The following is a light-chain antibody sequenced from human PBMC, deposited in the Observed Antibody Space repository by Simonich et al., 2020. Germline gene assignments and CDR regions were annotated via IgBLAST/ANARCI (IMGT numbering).Light chain of an antibody. CDR3: MQGIHLPLT. Sequence: DIVMTQTPLSLSVTPGQPASISCKFSQGLLLSDGKTYWYWYLQKQGQSPQLLIYEVSGRVSGVPDRFSGSGSGTDFTLKISRVEAEDVGVYYGMQGIHLPLTFGGGTKVEIK. J-gene: IGKJ4*01. CDR2: EVS. V-gene: IGKV2-29*02. CDR1: QGLLLSDGKTY.